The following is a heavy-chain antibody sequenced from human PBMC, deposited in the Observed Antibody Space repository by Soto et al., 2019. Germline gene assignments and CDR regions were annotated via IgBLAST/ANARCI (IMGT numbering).Heavy chain of an antibody. V-gene: IGHV1-69*13. Sequence: ASVKVSCKASGGTFSSYAISWVRQAPGQGLEWMGGIIPIFGTANYAQKFQGRVTITADESTSTAYMELSSLRSADTAVYYCARDRLTCSGGSCYPWNGMDVWGQGTTVTVSS. J-gene: IGHJ6*02. CDR1: GGTFSSYA. CDR2: IIPIFGTA. CDR3: ARDRLTCSGGSCYPWNGMDV. D-gene: IGHD2-15*01.